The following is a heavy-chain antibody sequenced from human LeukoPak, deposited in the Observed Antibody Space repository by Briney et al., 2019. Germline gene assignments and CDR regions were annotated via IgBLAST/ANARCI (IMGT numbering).Heavy chain of an antibody. CDR1: GYTFTSYG. J-gene: IGHJ3*02. CDR3: AREVSYGSGSYDAFDI. V-gene: IGHV1-2*02. D-gene: IGHD3-10*01. CDR2: INPNSGGT. Sequence: ASVKVSCKTSGYTFTSYGISWVRQAPGQGLEWMGWINPNSGGTNYAQKFQGRVTMTRDTSISTAYMELSRLRSDDTAVYYCAREVSYGSGSYDAFDIWGQGTMVTASS.